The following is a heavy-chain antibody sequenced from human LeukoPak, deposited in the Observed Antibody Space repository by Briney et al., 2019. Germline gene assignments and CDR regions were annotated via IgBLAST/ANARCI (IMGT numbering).Heavy chain of an antibody. CDR1: GGSFSSYY. Sequence: PSETLSLTCAVYGGSFSSYYWTWIRQPPGKGLEWIGYIDHSGSTNYNPSLKSRVSISSDTSKNQFSLELSSVTAADTAVYYCARLKATVSIHAYFDSWGQGTLVTVSS. CDR2: IDHSGST. CDR3: ARLKATVSIHAYFDS. V-gene: IGHV4-59*01. D-gene: IGHD4-17*01. J-gene: IGHJ4*02.